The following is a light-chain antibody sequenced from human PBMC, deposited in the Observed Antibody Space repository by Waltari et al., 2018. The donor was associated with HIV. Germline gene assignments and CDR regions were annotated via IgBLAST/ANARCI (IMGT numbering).Light chain of an antibody. CDR1: SGHSSYA. CDR2: LNSDGSH. Sequence: QLVLTQPPSAPAALGASVKLTCTLSSGHSSYAIPRTQHQPEKGPRYLMKLNSDGSHSKGDGIPDRFSGSSSGAERYLTISSLQSEDEADYYCQTWGTGFRGVFGGGTKLTVL. V-gene: IGLV4-69*01. J-gene: IGLJ2*01. CDR3: QTWGTGFRGV.